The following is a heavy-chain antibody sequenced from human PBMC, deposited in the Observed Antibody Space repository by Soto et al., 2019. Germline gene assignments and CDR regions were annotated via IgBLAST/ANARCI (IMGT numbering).Heavy chain of an antibody. CDR2: ISSSSSYI. J-gene: IGHJ3*01. Sequence: PGGSPILSCGASGFTFGSYSMNWVRQAPGKGLEWVSSISSSSSYIYYADSVKGRFTISRDNAKNSLYLQMNSLRAEDTAVYYCARDQLYYNDISGRPLNAFDVWGQGTMVTVSS. V-gene: IGHV3-21*01. D-gene: IGHD3-22*01. CDR1: GFTFGSYS. CDR3: ARDQLYYNDISGRPLNAFDV.